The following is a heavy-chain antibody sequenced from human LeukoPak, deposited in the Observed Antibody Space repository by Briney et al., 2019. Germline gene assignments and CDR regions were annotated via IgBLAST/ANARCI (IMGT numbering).Heavy chain of an antibody. J-gene: IGHJ4*02. D-gene: IGHD2-2*01. Sequence: SETLSLTCTVSGYSISSGYYWGWIRQPPGKGLEWIGSIYHSGSTYYNPSLKSRVTISVDTSKNQFSLKLSSVTAADTAVYYCASSFTLGYCSSTSCPLDYWGQGTLVTVSS. V-gene: IGHV4-38-2*02. CDR1: GYSISSGYY. CDR2: IYHSGST. CDR3: ASSFTLGYCSSTSCPLDY.